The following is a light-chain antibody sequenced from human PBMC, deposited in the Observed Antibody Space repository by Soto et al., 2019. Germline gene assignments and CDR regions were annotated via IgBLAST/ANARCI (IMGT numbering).Light chain of an antibody. V-gene: IGKV3-15*01. CDR1: QNVSNN. CDR2: GAS. J-gene: IGKJ1*01. CDR3: QQYNNWPQT. Sequence: EILMTQSPATLSVSPGERATLSCRASQNVSNNFAWYQQKPGQAPRLLIYGASTRATGISARFSGSGSGTEFTLTISRLQSEDLAVYYCQQYNNWPQTFGQGTKVEIK.